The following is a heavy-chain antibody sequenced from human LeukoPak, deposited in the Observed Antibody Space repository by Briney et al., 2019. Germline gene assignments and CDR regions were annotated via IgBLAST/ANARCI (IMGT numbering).Heavy chain of an antibody. CDR2: ISGSGAIT. CDR1: GFTFSSYA. CDR3: AKLTDY. J-gene: IGHJ4*02. V-gene: IGHV3-23*01. D-gene: IGHD1-14*01. Sequence: GGSLRLSCAASGFTFSSYAMTWVRQAPGKGLEWVSDISGSGAITYYRDSVKGRFTISRDNSRNTLYLQMNSLRAEDTAVYYCAKLTDYWGQGTLVTVSS.